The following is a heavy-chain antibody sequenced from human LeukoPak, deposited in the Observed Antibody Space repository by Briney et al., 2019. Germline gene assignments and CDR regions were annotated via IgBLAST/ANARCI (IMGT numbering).Heavy chain of an antibody. CDR2: IYHSGTT. J-gene: IGHJ2*01. Sequence: SETLSLTCTVSGGSISNYYWSWIRQPPGKGLEWIGYIYHSGTTNYNPSLKSRVTISVDTSKNQFSLKLSSVTAADTAVYYCARGKYYYGSGTYYTRSYDWYFDLWGRGTLVTVSS. CDR3: ARGKYYYGSGTYYTRSYDWYFDL. CDR1: GGSISNYY. D-gene: IGHD3-10*01. V-gene: IGHV4-59*08.